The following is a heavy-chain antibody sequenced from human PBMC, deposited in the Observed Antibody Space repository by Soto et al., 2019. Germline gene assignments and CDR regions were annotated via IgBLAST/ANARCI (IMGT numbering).Heavy chain of an antibody. J-gene: IGHJ6*02. D-gene: IGHD3-22*01. CDR2: IIPIFGTA. V-gene: IGHV1-69*06. CDR3: ARGHLNYYDSSGSSNIYYYYGMDV. CDR1: GGTFSSYA. Sequence: SVKVSCKASGGTFSSYAISWVRQAPGQGLEWMGGIIPIFGTANYAQKFQGRVTITADKSTSTAYMELSSLRSEETAVYYCARGHLNYYDSSGSSNIYYYYGMDVWGQGTTVTVSS.